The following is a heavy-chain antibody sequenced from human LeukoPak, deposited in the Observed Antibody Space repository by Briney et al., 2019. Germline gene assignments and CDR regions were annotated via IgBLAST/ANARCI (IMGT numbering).Heavy chain of an antibody. CDR2: IIPYNGNT. J-gene: IGHJ4*02. Sequence: GASVKVSCKASGYTFSNYGISWVRQAPGQGLEWMGWIIPYNGNTKYAQKLQGRVTMTTDTSTNTAYMELGSLRSDDTAVYYCARLGYSYYDSSGYYYFDYWGQGTLVTVSS. CDR3: ARLGYSYYDSSGYYYFDY. D-gene: IGHD3-22*01. CDR1: GYTFSNYG. V-gene: IGHV1-18*01.